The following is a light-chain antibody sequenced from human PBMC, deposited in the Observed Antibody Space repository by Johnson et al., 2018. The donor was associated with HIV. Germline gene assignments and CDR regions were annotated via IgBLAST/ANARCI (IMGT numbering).Light chain of an antibody. CDR1: TSNIGNND. CDR2: DNY. V-gene: IGLV1-51*01. Sequence: QSVLTQPPSVYAAPGQKVTFSCSGSTSNIGNNDVSWYRHLPGTAPKLLIYDNYKRPSGIPDRFSGSKSGTSATLDITGLQTGDEADYYCGTWDSSLSVYVFATGTKVTVL. J-gene: IGLJ1*01. CDR3: GTWDSSLSVYV.